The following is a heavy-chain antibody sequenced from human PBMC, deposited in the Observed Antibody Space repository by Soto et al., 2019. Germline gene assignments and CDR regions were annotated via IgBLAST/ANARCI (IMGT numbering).Heavy chain of an antibody. J-gene: IGHJ4*02. CDR1: GFTFSSYS. D-gene: IGHD1-26*01. CDR3: ARDHRSYRGSYLFDY. V-gene: IGHV3-21*01. Sequence: EVQLVESGGGLVKPGGSLRLSCAASGFTFSSYSMNWVRQAPGKGLEWVSSISSSSSYIYYADSVKGRFTISRDNAKNSLYLQMKSLRAEDTAVYYCARDHRSYRGSYLFDYWGQGTLVTVSS. CDR2: ISSSSSYI.